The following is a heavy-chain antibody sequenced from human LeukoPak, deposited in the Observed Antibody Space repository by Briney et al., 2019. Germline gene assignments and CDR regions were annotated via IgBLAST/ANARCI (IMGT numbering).Heavy chain of an antibody. CDR2: ISGSGGST. CDR1: GFTFSSYA. Sequence: PGGSLRLSCAASGFTFSSYAMSWVRQAPGKGLEWVSAISGSGGSTYYADSVKGRFTISRDNSKNTLYLEMNGLTAEDSAVYYCAKDRMAAAGRQDIWNYWGQGTLVTVSS. D-gene: IGHD6-25*01. J-gene: IGHJ4*02. V-gene: IGHV3-23*01. CDR3: AKDRMAAAGRQDIWNY.